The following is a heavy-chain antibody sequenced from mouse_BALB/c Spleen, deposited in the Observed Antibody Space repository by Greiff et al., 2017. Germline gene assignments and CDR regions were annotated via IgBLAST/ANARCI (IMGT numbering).Heavy chain of an antibody. Sequence: EVQLVESGGGLVQPGGSLKLSCAASGFTFSSYGMSWVRQTPDKRLELVATINSNGGSTYYPDSVKGRFTISRDNAKNTLYLQMSSLKSEDTAMYYCARGDGNYEAWFAYWGQGTLVTVSA. CDR3: ARGDGNYEAWFAY. D-gene: IGHD2-1*01. CDR1: GFTFSSYG. CDR2: INSNGGST. J-gene: IGHJ3*01. V-gene: IGHV5-6-3*01.